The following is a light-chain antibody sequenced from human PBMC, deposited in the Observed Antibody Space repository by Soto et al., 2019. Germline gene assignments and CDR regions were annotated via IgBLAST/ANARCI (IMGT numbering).Light chain of an antibody. CDR3: QQRSNLPPT. CDR2: FAS. V-gene: IGKV3-11*01. J-gene: IGKJ5*01. CDR1: QSVSTN. Sequence: VMTQPPATLSVSPGERAALSCRASQSVSTNLAWYQQKPGQPPRLLIYFASTRATAVPARFTAGGSGTEFTLTISSLEPEDFAVYYCQQRSNLPPTFGQGTRLEIK.